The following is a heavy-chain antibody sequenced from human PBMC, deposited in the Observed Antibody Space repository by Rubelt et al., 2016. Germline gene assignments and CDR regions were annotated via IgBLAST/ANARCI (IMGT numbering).Heavy chain of an antibody. Sequence: EVQLVESGGGLVQPGGSLRLSCAASGFSFNIYEMNWVRQAPGKGLEGGSYITASGGARCYADAGKGRFTVSRGNAKNLLYLQMNNVTDDDTALYYCVRDEYGVGGDPWGQGTLVTVSS. CDR2: ITASGGAR. D-gene: IGHD2/OR15-2a*01. J-gene: IGHJ5*02. V-gene: IGHV3-48*03. CDR3: VRDEYGVGGDP. CDR1: GFSFNIYE.